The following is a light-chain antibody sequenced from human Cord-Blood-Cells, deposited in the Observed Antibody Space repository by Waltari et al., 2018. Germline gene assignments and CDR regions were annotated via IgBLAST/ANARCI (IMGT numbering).Light chain of an antibody. CDR3: QQSYSTPLT. V-gene: IGKV1-39*01. Sequence: TQSPATLSASVGDRVTITCRASQSISSYLNWYQQKPGKAPKLLIYAASSLQSGVPSRFSGSGSGTDFTLTISSLQPEDFATYYCQQSYSTPLTFGGGTKVEIK. CDR1: QSISSY. J-gene: IGKJ4*01. CDR2: AAS.